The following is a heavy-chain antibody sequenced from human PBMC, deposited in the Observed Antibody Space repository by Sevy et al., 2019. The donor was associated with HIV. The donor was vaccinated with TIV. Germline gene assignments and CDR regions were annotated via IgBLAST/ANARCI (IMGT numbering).Heavy chain of an antibody. V-gene: IGHV3-21*01. D-gene: IGHD2-2*01. CDR2: ISSSSSYI. J-gene: IGHJ6*02. CDR3: ARGKYCSSTSCYLGYYYYYGMDV. Sequence: GGSLRLSCAASGFAFSSYSMNWVRQAPGKGLEWVSSISSSSSYIYYADSVKGRFTISRDNAKNSLYLQMNSLRAEDTAVYYCARGKYCSSTSCYLGYYYYYGMDVRGQGTTVTVSS. CDR1: GFAFSSYS.